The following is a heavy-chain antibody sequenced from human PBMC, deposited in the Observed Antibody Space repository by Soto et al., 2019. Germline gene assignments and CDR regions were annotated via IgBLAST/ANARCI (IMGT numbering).Heavy chain of an antibody. Sequence: SLRLSCAASGFTFSSYGMHWVRQAPGKGLEWVAVISYDGSNKYYADSVKGRFTISRDNSKNTLYLQMNSLRAEDTAVYYCAKVGSSSGVLDYWGQGTLVTVSS. CDR2: ISYDGSNK. CDR3: AKVGSSSGVLDY. CDR1: GFTFSSYG. D-gene: IGHD6-6*01. V-gene: IGHV3-30*18. J-gene: IGHJ4*02.